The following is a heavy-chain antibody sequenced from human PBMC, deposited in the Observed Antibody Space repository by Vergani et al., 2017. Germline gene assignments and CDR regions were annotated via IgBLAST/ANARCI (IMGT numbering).Heavy chain of an antibody. Sequence: QVQLQESGPGLVKPSETLSLTCTVSGGSISSYYWSWIRQPPGKGLEWIGYIYYSGSTNYNPSLKSRVTISLDTSKNQFSLKLSSVTAADTAVYYCARAPIAALYYFDYWGQGTRVTVSS. CDR2: IYYSGST. CDR1: GGSISSYY. CDR3: ARAPIAALYYFDY. D-gene: IGHD6-13*01. J-gene: IGHJ4*02. V-gene: IGHV4-59*01.